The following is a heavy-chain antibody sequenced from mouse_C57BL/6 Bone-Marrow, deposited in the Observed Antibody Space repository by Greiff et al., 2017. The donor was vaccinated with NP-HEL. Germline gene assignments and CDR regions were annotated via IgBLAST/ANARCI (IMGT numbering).Heavy chain of an antibody. Sequence: QVQLKQSGPELVKPGASVKISCKASGYAFSSSWMNWVKQRPGKGLEWIGRIYPGDGDTNYNGKFKGKATLTADKSSSTAYMQLSSLTSEDSAVYFCARSGEDYSNSHYWGQGTTLTVSS. D-gene: IGHD2-5*01. CDR3: ARSGEDYSNSHY. V-gene: IGHV1-82*01. J-gene: IGHJ2*01. CDR2: IYPGDGDT. CDR1: GYAFSSSW.